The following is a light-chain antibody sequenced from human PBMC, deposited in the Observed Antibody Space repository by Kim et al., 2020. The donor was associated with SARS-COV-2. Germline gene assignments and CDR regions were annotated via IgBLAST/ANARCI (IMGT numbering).Light chain of an antibody. Sequence: EIVMTQSPATLSVSPGERATLSCRASQSVRSNLAWYQQKPGQAPRLLIYGASTRATGIPARFSGSGSGTEFTLTISSLQSEDFAVYFCQQFNDWPYTFAQGTKLEI. CDR2: GAS. V-gene: IGKV3-15*01. J-gene: IGKJ2*01. CDR3: QQFNDWPYT. CDR1: QSVRSN.